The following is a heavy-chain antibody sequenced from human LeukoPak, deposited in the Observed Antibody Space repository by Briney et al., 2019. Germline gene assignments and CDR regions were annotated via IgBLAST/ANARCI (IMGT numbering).Heavy chain of an antibody. D-gene: IGHD3-10*01. J-gene: IGHJ5*02. V-gene: IGHV3-21*01. CDR2: ISSGSSAI. CDR3: ARPGSPRGGVRGGNWFDP. Sequence: GGSLRLSCEASGFTFTTYSMTWVRQAPGKGLEWVSIISSGSSAIFSADALKGRFTISRDDAKNLLYLDMNSLRAEDTAVYYCARPGSPRGGVRGGNWFDPWGQGTLVTVSS. CDR1: GFTFTTYS.